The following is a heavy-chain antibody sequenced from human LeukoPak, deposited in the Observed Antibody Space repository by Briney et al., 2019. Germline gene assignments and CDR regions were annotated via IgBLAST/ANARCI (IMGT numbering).Heavy chain of an antibody. CDR1: GFTVSSNY. D-gene: IGHD1-20*01. CDR2: ISWNSGSI. CDR3: AKAAYNWNHLDY. J-gene: IGHJ4*02. V-gene: IGHV3-9*03. Sequence: GGSLRLSCAASGFTVSSNYMSWVRQAPGKGLEWVSGISWNSGSIGYADSVKGRFTISRDNAKNSLYLQMNSLRAEDMALYYCAKAAYNWNHLDYWGQGTLVTVSS.